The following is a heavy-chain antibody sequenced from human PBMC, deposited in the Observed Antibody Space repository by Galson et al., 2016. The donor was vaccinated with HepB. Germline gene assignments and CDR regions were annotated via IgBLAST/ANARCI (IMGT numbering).Heavy chain of an antibody. J-gene: IGHJ4*02. CDR2: LNPDEIST. CDR3: GRGSTEKYLLDS. Sequence: SLRLSCAASGFTFSNYWMHWVRQAPGKWPVLVSRLNPDEISTDYADFVKGRFTISRDNAKNTLFLQMNTLRAEDTAVYYGGRGSTEKYLLDSWGQGTLVTVSS. D-gene: IGHD1-1*01. CDR1: GFTFSNYW. V-gene: IGHV3-74*01.